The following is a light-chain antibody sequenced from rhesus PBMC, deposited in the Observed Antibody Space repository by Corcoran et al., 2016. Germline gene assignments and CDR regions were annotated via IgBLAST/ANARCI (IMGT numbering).Light chain of an antibody. V-gene: IGKV3-31*02. CDR3: QQTSDLST. Sequence: EIVMTQSPATLPLSPGETAPISCRTSQRVRRNVAWYQQTPGQAPRRLIYGASSRATGIPDRFSGTDSWKDLTLTIGSREPEDFAVYYCQQTSDLSTFGGGTKVEIK. J-gene: IGKJ4*01. CDR2: GAS. CDR1: QRVRRN.